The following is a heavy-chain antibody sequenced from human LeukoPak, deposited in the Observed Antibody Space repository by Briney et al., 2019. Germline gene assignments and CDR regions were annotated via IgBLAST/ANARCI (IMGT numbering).Heavy chain of an antibody. V-gene: IGHV1-2*02. CDR1: GYTFTGYY. D-gene: IGHD1-26*01. CDR3: ARDLGSYYGACWFDP. J-gene: IGHJ5*02. Sequence: EASVKVSCKASGYTFTGYYMHWVRQAPGQGLEWMGWINPNSGGTNYAQKFQGRVTMTRDTSISTAYMELSRLRSDDTAVYYCARDLGSYYGACWFDPWGQGTLVTVSS. CDR2: INPNSGGT.